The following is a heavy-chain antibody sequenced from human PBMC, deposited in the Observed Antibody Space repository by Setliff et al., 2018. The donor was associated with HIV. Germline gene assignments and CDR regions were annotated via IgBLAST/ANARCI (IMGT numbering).Heavy chain of an antibody. CDR2: ISGSGRST. D-gene: IGHD5-12*01. Sequence: GGSLRLSCAASGFTFSSYAMNWVRQAPGKGLEWVSAISGSGRSTYYADSVKGRFTISRDNSKNTLYLQMNSLRAEDTAVYYCASSYSGYDWEIDYWGQGTLVTVSS. CDR3: ASSYSGYDWEIDY. V-gene: IGHV3-23*01. CDR1: GFTFSSYA. J-gene: IGHJ4*02.